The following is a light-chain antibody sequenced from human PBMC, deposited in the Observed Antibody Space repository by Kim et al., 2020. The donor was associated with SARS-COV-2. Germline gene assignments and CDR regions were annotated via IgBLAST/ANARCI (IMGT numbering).Light chain of an antibody. CDR2: GAS. CDR1: QSVSSN. Sequence: SPGERATHSCRASQSVSSNLAWYQQNPGQAPRLLIYGASTRATGIPARFSGSGSGTEFTLTISSLQSEDFAVYYCQQYNNWPPWTFGQGTKVDIK. J-gene: IGKJ1*01. CDR3: QQYNNWPPWT. V-gene: IGKV3-15*01.